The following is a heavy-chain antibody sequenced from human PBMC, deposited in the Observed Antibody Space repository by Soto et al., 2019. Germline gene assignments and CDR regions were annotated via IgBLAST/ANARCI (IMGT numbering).Heavy chain of an antibody. Sequence: GESLKISCKGSGYNFAGHWIGWVRQMPGKGLEWMGIILPGDSYTTYSPSFQGQVTVSADQSISTVYLQWSSLKASDTAMYYCATLAGTGSYRDLYFDNWGQGTPVTVSS. J-gene: IGHJ4*02. V-gene: IGHV5-51*01. D-gene: IGHD1-26*01. CDR2: ILPGDSYT. CDR1: GYNFAGHW. CDR3: ATLAGTGSYRDLYFDN.